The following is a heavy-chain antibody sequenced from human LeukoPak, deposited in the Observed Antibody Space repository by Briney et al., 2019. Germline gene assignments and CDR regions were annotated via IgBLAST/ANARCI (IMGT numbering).Heavy chain of an antibody. D-gene: IGHD3-22*01. Sequence: PGGSLRLSCAPSGFTFSSLAMSWVRQAPGKGLEWVSAISGSGGSTYYADPVKGRFTISRDNSKNTLYLQMNSLRAEDTAVYYCANSYYYDSSGYYYGFDYWGQGTLATVSS. J-gene: IGHJ4*02. V-gene: IGHV3-23*01. CDR3: ANSYYYDSSGYYYGFDY. CDR2: ISGSGGST. CDR1: GFTFSSLA.